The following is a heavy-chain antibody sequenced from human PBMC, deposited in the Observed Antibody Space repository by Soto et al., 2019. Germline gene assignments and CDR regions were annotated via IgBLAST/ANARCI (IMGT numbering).Heavy chain of an antibody. V-gene: IGHV3-48*01. CDR3: ARDQPPYYYGSGSEFDP. Sequence: GGSLRLSCAASGFTFSSYSMNWVRQAPGKGLEWVSYISSSSSTIYYADSVKGRFTISRDNAKNSLYLQMNSLRAEDMAVYYCARDQPPYYYGSGSEFDPWGQGTLVTVSS. D-gene: IGHD3-10*01. CDR1: GFTFSSYS. CDR2: ISSSSSTI. J-gene: IGHJ5*02.